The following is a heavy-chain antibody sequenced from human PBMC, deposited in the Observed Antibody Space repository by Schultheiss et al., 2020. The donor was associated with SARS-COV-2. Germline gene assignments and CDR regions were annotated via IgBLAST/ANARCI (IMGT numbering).Heavy chain of an antibody. CDR1: VFSLLRSS. CDR3: ARVGYSYGLDYYYYGMDV. D-gene: IGHD5-18*01. CDR2: IYYSGST. V-gene: IGHV4-59*01. Sequence: SETMSLTCTVSVFSLLRSSCRLLRQPPGKGLEWIGYIYYSGSTNYNPSLKSRVTILVDTSKYQFSRHLISVTASDPAMYYCARVGYSYGLDYYYYGMDVWGQGTTVTVSS. J-gene: IGHJ6*02.